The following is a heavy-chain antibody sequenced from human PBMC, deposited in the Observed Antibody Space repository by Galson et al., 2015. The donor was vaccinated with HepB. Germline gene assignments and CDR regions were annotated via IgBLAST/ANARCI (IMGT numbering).Heavy chain of an antibody. J-gene: IGHJ4*02. Sequence: SLRLSCAASGFTFSSYGMHWVRQAPGKGLEWVAVISYDGSNKYYADSVKGRFTISRDNSKNTLYLQMNSLRAEDTAVYYCAKDYGSTSRNHYYFDYWGQGTLVTVSS. V-gene: IGHV3-30*18. CDR2: ISYDGSNK. CDR3: AKDYGSTSRNHYYFDY. CDR1: GFTFSSYG. D-gene: IGHD2-2*01.